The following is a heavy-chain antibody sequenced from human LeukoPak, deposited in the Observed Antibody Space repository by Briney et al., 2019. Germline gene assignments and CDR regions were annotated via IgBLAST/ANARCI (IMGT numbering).Heavy chain of an antibody. CDR2: INHSGST. CDR1: GGSFSGYY. J-gene: IGHJ3*02. Sequence: SETLSLTCAVYGGSFSGYYWSWIRQPPGKGLEWIGEINHSGSTNYNPSLKSRVTISVDTSKNQFSLKLSSVTAADTAVYYCARAGVSDALDIWGQGTMVTVSS. CDR3: ARAGVSDALDI. D-gene: IGHD3-16*01. V-gene: IGHV4-34*01.